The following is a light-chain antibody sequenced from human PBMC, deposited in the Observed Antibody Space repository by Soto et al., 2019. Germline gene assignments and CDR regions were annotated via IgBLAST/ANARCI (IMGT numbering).Light chain of an antibody. J-gene: IGKJ1*01. CDR2: AAS. Sequence: DIRMTQSPSSLSASVGDRVTITCRASQSISSSLNWFQQKPGKAPKLLIYAASSLQSGVPSRFSGSGSGTDFTLTISSLQPEDFATYYCQQSYRISWTFGQGTKVEIK. V-gene: IGKV1-39*01. CDR1: QSISSS. CDR3: QQSYRISWT.